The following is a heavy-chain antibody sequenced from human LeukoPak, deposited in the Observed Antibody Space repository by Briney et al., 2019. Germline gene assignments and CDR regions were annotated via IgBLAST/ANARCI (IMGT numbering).Heavy chain of an antibody. CDR3: ARGPVEMATMTYFDY. CDR2: ISYDGSNK. CDR1: GFTFSRYA. V-gene: IGHV3-30-3*01. Sequence: PGGSLRLSCAASGFTFSRYAMSWVRQAPGKGLEWVAVISYDGSNKYYADSVKGRFTISRDNSKNTLYLQMNGLRAEDTAVYYCARGPVEMATMTYFDYWGQGTLVTVSS. J-gene: IGHJ4*02. D-gene: IGHD5-24*01.